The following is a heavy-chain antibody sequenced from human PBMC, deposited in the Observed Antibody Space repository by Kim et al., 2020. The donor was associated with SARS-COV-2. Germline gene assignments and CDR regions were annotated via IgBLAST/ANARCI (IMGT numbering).Heavy chain of an antibody. CDR2: IYYSGST. V-gene: IGHV4-39*01. CDR1: GGSISSSSYY. D-gene: IGHD3-22*01. Sequence: SETLSLTCTVSGGSISSSSYYWGWIRQPPGKGLEWIGSIYYSGSTYYNPSLKSRVTISVDTSKNQFSLKLSSVTAADTAVYYCSRHGPPRVYYYDSILYSDSRKHDYYGMDVWGQGTTVTVSS. J-gene: IGHJ6*02. CDR3: SRHGPPRVYYYDSILYSDSRKHDYYGMDV.